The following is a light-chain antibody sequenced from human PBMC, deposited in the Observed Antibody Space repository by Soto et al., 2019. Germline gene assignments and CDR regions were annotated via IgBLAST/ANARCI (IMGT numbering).Light chain of an antibody. J-gene: IGLJ3*02. Sequence: SYELTQPPSVSVAPGQPATITCGGDTIGGKSVHWYQQKPGQAPVLVLYDDSDRPSGIPERFSGSHSGNTATLTISRVEAGDEADYYCQVWDSSSDHVMFGGGTKVTVL. CDR3: QVWDSSSDHVM. V-gene: IGLV3-21*02. CDR1: TIGGKS. CDR2: DDS.